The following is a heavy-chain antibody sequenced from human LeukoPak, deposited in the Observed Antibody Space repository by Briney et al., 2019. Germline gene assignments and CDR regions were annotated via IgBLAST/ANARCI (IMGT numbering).Heavy chain of an antibody. V-gene: IGHV3-48*04. CDR2: ITSGSSAT. Sequence: GGSLRLSCVASEFTFSSYNMNWVRQAPGQGLEWISYITSGSSATYYADSVKGRFTISRDNAKNSLYLQMNSLRAEDTAVYYCAGDQLLMLRLTEIHYFDAWGQGTLVTVSS. J-gene: IGHJ4*02. D-gene: IGHD2-2*01. CDR1: EFTFSSYN. CDR3: AGDQLLMLRLTEIHYFDA.